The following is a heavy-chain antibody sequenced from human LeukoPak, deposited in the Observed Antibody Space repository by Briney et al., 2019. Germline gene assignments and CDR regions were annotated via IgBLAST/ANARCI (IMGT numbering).Heavy chain of an antibody. Sequence: GGSLRLACAASGFTFGSYGMHWVRQAPGKGLEWVAVISYDGSNKYYGDSGKGRFTISRDNSKNTLYLQMNSLRAEDTAVYYWAKDSLLWFGEPTPEYDYWGQGTLVTVSS. CDR1: GFTFGSYG. V-gene: IGHV3-30*18. CDR3: AKDSLLWFGEPTPEYDY. D-gene: IGHD3-10*01. CDR2: ISYDGSNK. J-gene: IGHJ4*02.